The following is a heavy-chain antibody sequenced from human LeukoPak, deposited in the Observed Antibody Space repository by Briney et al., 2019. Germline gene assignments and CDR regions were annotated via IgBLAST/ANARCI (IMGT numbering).Heavy chain of an antibody. CDR2: IYYSGST. V-gene: IGHV4-59*01. D-gene: IGHD3-10*01. CDR1: GGSISSYY. Sequence: SETLSLTCTVSGGSISSYYWSWIRQPPGKGLEWIGYIYYSGSTNYNPSLKSRVTISVDTSKNQFSLKLSSVTAADTAVYYCARLSGYYGSGIDYWGQGTLVTVSP. CDR3: ARLSGYYGSGIDY. J-gene: IGHJ4*02.